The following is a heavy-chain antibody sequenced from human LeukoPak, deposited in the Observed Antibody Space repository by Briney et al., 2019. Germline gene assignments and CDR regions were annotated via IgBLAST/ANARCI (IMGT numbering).Heavy chain of an antibody. V-gene: IGHV3-30*02. J-gene: IGHJ5*02. CDR2: IRYDGSNK. D-gene: IGHD3-10*01. Sequence: GGSLRLSCAAPGFTFSSYGMHWVRQAPGKGLEWVAFIRYDGSNKYYADSVKGRFTISRDNSKNTLYLQMNSLRAEDTAVYYCAKVLLWFGGLTFDPWGQGTLVTVSS. CDR1: GFTFSSYG. CDR3: AKVLLWFGGLTFDP.